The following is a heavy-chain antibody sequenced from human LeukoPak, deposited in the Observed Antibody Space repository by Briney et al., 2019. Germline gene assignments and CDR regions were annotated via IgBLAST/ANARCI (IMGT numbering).Heavy chain of an antibody. D-gene: IGHD3-9*01. CDR2: IIPILGTV. CDR3: ARVNFDRAFDI. Sequence: SVKVSCKASGGTFSAYAVSWVRQAPGQGLEWMGVIIPILGTVNDAQKFQGRVTITSAESTSTAYMELSSLRSEDTAVYFCARVNFDRAFDIWGQGTMVTVSS. CDR1: GGTFSAYA. V-gene: IGHV1-69*01. J-gene: IGHJ3*02.